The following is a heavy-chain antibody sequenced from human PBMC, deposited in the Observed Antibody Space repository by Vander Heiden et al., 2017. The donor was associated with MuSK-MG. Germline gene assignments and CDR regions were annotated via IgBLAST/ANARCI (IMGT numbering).Heavy chain of an antibody. Sequence: QVQLQESGPGLVKPSETLSLTCTVSSGSISSYYWSWIRQPPGKGLEWIGFFYYTGSTNYNPSLKSRVTILGDTSKNQFSLKLSSVTAADTAMYYCARTYSGSYNAGYAFDIWGQGTMVTVSS. V-gene: IGHV4-59*01. CDR3: ARTYSGSYNAGYAFDI. CDR2: FYYTGST. D-gene: IGHD1-26*01. J-gene: IGHJ3*02. CDR1: SGSISSYY.